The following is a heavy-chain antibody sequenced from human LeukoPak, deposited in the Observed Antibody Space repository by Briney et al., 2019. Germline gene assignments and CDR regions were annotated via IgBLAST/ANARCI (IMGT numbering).Heavy chain of an antibody. J-gene: IGHJ4*02. CDR3: ARGGDGYNSDFDY. V-gene: IGHV3-21*01. CDR1: GFTFSSYW. D-gene: IGHD5-24*01. Sequence: GGSLRLSCAASGFTFSSYWMSWVRQAPGKGLEWVSCISSSSSYIYYADSVKGRFTISRDNAKNSLFLQMNSLRAEDTAVYYCARGGDGYNSDFDYWGQGTLVTVSS. CDR2: ISSSSSYI.